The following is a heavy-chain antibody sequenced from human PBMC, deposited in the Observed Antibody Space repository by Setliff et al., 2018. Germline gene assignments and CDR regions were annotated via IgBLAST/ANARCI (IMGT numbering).Heavy chain of an antibody. CDR1: GGSISSSLYY. V-gene: IGHV4-39*01. Sequence: SETLSLTCTASGGSISSSLYYWSWIRQPPGEGLEWIATIYYSGTTYYNPSLKSRVTITMDTSKNQFSLKLSSVTAADTAVYYCARLFLFSGSEIYNYFDSWGQGILVTVSS. CDR2: IYYSGTT. D-gene: IGHD3-10*01. CDR3: ARLFLFSGSEIYNYFDS. J-gene: IGHJ4*02.